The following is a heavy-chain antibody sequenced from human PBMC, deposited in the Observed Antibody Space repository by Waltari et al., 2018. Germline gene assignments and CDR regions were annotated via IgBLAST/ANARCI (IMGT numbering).Heavy chain of an antibody. CDR3: ARRGDYYDSSGYLWAFDY. CDR2: IYHSGCT. Sequence: QVQLQESGPGLVKPSETLSLTCAVSGYSISSGYYWGWIRQPPGKGLEWIGSIYHSGCTYYNPSLKSRVTISVDTSKNQFSLKLSSVTAADTAVYYCARRGDYYDSSGYLWAFDYWGQGTLVTVSS. CDR1: GYSISSGYY. D-gene: IGHD3-22*01. V-gene: IGHV4-38-2*01. J-gene: IGHJ4*02.